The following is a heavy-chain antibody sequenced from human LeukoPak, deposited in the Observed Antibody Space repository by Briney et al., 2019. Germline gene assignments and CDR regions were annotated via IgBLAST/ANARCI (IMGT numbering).Heavy chain of an antibody. CDR3: ARGTEILGGVIVIGAFDI. Sequence: SETLSLTCTVSGGSISSGGYYWSWIRQHPGKGLEWIGYIYYSGSTYYNPSLKSRVTISVDTSKNQFSLKLSSVTAADTAVYYCARGTEILGGVIVIGAFDIWGQGTMVTVSS. CDR1: GGSISSGGYY. V-gene: IGHV4-31*03. CDR2: IYYSGST. D-gene: IGHD3-16*02. J-gene: IGHJ3*02.